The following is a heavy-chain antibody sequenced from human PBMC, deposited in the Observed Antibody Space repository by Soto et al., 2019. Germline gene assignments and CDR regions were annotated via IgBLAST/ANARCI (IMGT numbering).Heavy chain of an antibody. D-gene: IGHD6-19*01. CDR1: GYTFTSYA. J-gene: IGHJ3*02. CDR2: INAGNGNT. V-gene: IGHV1-3*01. Sequence: ASVKVSCTASGYTFTSYAMHCVRQAPGQRLEWMGWINAGNGNTKYSQKFQGRVTITRDTSASTAYMELSSLRSEDTAVYYCARLAVAGSVEDAFDIWGQGTMVTVSS. CDR3: ARLAVAGSVEDAFDI.